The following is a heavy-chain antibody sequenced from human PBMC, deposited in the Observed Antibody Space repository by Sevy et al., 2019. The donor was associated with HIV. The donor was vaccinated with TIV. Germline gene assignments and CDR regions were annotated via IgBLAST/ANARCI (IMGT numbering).Heavy chain of an antibody. J-gene: IGHJ5*02. Sequence: GGSLRLSCAASGFTFSSYSMNWVRQAPGKGLEGVSSSSSSSSYIYYADSVKGRFTISRDNAKNSLYLQMNSLRAEDTAVYYCAREGAPMEFDPWGQGTLVTVSS. CDR3: AREGAPMEFDP. CDR2: SSSSSSYI. D-gene: IGHD1-1*01. CDR1: GFTFSSYS. V-gene: IGHV3-21*01.